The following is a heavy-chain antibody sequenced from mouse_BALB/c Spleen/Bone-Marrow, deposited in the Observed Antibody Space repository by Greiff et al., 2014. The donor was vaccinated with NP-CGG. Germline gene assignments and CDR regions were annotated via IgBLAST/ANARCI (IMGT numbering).Heavy chain of an antibody. Sequence: EVQGVESGGGLVQPGGSLKLSCATSGFTFSDYYMYWVRQTPEKRLEWVAYISNGGGRTYYPDNVKGRFTISRDNAKNTLYLKRIRLKSEDTALYSCARHNYDEAWFAYWGQGTLVTVSA. CDR2: ISNGGGRT. CDR3: ARHNYDEAWFAY. D-gene: IGHD2-4*01. CDR1: GFTFSDYY. V-gene: IGHV5-12*02. J-gene: IGHJ3*01.